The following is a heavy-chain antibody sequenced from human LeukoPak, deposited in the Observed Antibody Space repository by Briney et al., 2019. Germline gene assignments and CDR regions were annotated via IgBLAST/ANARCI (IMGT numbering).Heavy chain of an antibody. CDR1: GGSISSSSYY. CDR3: FADRGGDQGDS. J-gene: IGHJ4*02. D-gene: IGHD3-16*01. V-gene: IGHV4-39*07. Sequence: SETLSLTCTVSGGSISSSSYYWGWIRQPPGKGLEWIGGLLYSGFTYYHPSLKSRVSISVDTSKNQFSLKLTSVTAADTAVYFCFADRGGDQGDSWGQGTLVTVSS. CDR2: LLYSGFT.